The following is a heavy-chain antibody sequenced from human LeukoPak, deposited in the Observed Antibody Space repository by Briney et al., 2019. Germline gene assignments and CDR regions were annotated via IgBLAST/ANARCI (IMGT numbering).Heavy chain of an antibody. Sequence: SETLSLTCTVSGGSISSYYWSWIRQPPGKGLEWIGYIYYSGSTNYSPSLKSRVTISVDTSKNQFSLKLSSVTAADTAVYYCARGSYDSSGYRGWGQGTLVTVSS. CDR3: ARGSYDSSGYRG. D-gene: IGHD3-22*01. CDR2: IYYSGST. CDR1: GGSISSYY. V-gene: IGHV4-59*01. J-gene: IGHJ4*02.